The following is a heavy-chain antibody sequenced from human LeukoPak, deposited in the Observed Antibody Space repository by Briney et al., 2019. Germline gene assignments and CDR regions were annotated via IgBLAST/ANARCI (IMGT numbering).Heavy chain of an antibody. CDR1: GFTFSDDY. D-gene: IGHD1-7*01. Sequence: GGSLRLSCAASGFTFSDDYMSWIRQAPGKGLEWVSYISSSGSTVYYADSGKGRFTISRDNAKNSLYLQMNSLRAEDTAVYYCARAQYNWNYPSYTDVWGKGTTVTVSS. V-gene: IGHV3-11*01. CDR3: ARAQYNWNYPSYTDV. J-gene: IGHJ6*03. CDR2: ISSSGSTV.